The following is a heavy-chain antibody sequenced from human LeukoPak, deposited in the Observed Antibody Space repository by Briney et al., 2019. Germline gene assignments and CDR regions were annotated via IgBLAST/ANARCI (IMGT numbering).Heavy chain of an antibody. CDR2: ISGSGGST. CDR3: ARDYHSSRAFDY. CDR1: GFSFSNFA. J-gene: IGHJ4*02. Sequence: PGGSLRLSCEVSGFSFSNFAMSWVRQAAGKGLEWVSAISGSGGSTYYAGSVQGRFTISRDNSKNTLYLQMNSLRAEDTAVYYCARDYHSSRAFDYWGQGTLVTVSS. D-gene: IGHD6-13*01. V-gene: IGHV3-23*01.